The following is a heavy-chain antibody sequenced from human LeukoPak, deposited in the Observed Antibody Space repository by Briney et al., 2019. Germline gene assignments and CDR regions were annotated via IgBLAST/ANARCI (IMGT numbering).Heavy chain of an antibody. Sequence: SVKVSCKASGDTFSSYTITWVRQAPGQGLEWMGGIIPIFGTPNYAQKFKGRVTITTDESTSTGYVELSSLTSEDTAVYYCARVVSYGSGSYNLDYWGQGTLVTVSS. D-gene: IGHD3-10*01. CDR3: ARVVSYGSGSYNLDY. CDR2: IIPIFGTP. V-gene: IGHV1-69*05. CDR1: GDTFSSYT. J-gene: IGHJ4*02.